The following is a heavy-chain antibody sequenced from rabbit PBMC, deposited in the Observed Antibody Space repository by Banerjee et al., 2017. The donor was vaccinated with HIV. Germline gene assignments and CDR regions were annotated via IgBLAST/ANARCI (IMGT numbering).Heavy chain of an antibody. V-gene: IGHV1S45*01. D-gene: IGHD7-1*01. CDR2: IYVGFSGST. Sequence: QEQLVEYGGDLVQPEGSLTLTCTASGFTLSSYYMCWVRQAPGKGLEWIACIYVGFSGSTYYASWAKGRFTISKTSSTTVFLQMTSLTAADTATYFCVRDFTDYAGYGPFDLWGPGTLVTVS. CDR1: GFTLSSYY. CDR3: VRDFTDYAGYGPFDL. J-gene: IGHJ4*01.